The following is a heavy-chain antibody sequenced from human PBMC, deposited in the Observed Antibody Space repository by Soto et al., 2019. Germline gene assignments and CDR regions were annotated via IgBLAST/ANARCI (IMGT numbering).Heavy chain of an antibody. V-gene: IGHV4-59*12. D-gene: IGHD3-10*01. CDR2: IYYSGST. Sequence: SETLSLTCTVSVGSISSYYWSWIRQPPGKGLEWIGYIYYSGSTNYNPSLKSRVTISVDTSKNQFSLKLSSVTAADTAVYYCARGGYYYGSGSYSAYNWFDPWGQGTLVTVSS. CDR1: VGSISSYY. CDR3: ARGGYYYGSGSYSAYNWFDP. J-gene: IGHJ5*02.